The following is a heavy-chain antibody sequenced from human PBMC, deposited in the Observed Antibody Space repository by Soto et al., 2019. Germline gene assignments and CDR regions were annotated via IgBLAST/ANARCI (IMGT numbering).Heavy chain of an antibody. CDR2: IKQDGSEK. J-gene: IGHJ4*02. CDR3: ASTPGIAVAHFDY. D-gene: IGHD6-19*01. Sequence: GGSLRLSCAASGFTFSSYWMSWVRQAPGKGLEWVANIKQDGSEKYYVDSVKGRFTISRDNAKNSLYLQMNSLRAEDTAVYYCASTPGIAVAHFDYWGQGTLVTVSS. CDR1: GFTFSSYW. V-gene: IGHV3-7*05.